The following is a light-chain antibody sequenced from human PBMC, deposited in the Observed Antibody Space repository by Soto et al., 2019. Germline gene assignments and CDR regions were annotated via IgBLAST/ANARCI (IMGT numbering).Light chain of an antibody. V-gene: IGLV4-60*02. CDR2: LEGRGSY. CDR3: ETWDSNSWV. J-gene: IGLJ3*02. CDR1: SGHNSYI. Sequence: QSVLTQSSSASASLGSSVKLTCALSSGHNSYIIAWHQQQPGKAPRYLMTLEGRGSYNKESGVPDRFSGSSSGADRYLTISNLQFEDEADYYCETWDSNSWVFGGGTKLTVL.